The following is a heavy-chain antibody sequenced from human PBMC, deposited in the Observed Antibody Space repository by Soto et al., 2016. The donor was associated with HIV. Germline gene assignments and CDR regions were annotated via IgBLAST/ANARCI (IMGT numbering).Heavy chain of an antibody. J-gene: IGHJ5*02. D-gene: IGHD3-22*01. V-gene: IGHV4-4*02. CDR1: GGSINSSNW. Sequence: QVQLQESGPGLVKPSGTLSLTCAVSGGSINSSNWCSWVRQSPGKGLEWIGEIYHNGRTNYNPSLRSRVTISIDKSRNQFSLKLSSVTAADTAVYYCARGPCDSSGYRPTNWFDPWGQGTLVTVSS. CDR3: ARGPCDSSGYRPTNWFDP. CDR2: IYHNGRT.